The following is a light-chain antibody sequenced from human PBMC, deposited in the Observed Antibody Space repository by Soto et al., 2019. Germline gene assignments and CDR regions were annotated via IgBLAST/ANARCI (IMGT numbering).Light chain of an antibody. Sequence: DIQLTQSPSSLSTSVGDRVTITCRATQSISNYLNWYQQKPGKAPKLLIYTASSLQSGVPSRFTGSGSGTDFTLTISSLQPEDFATYYCQQSYITPYTFGQGTKLEIK. CDR2: TAS. CDR3: QQSYITPYT. J-gene: IGKJ2*01. V-gene: IGKV1-39*01. CDR1: QSISNY.